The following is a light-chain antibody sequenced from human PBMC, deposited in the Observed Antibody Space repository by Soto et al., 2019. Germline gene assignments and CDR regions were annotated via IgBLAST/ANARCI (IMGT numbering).Light chain of an antibody. Sequence: IKRTQAPSSLSASFGDKVTITCRASQNINRYFNFYQQKPGKAPKVLILVASSLESGVPSRFSGSGSGTDFTLTISSLQPEDFATYYCQQSYSSRLTFGGGTKVDI. J-gene: IGKJ4*01. CDR1: QNINRY. CDR2: VAS. CDR3: QQSYSSRLT. V-gene: IGKV1-39*01.